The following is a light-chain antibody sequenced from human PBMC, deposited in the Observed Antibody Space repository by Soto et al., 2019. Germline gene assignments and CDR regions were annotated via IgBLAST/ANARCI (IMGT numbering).Light chain of an antibody. V-gene: IGLV2-14*01. CDR1: SSDIGAYNY. Sequence: QSALTQPPSVSGSPGQSITISCTGTSSDIGAYNYVSWCQQHPSNATQLIIYNVNHRPAVTSDRSSSTSSGYAASLTISGLQEDDDAYYYCASYTTSSTGVFGGGTKLTVL. CDR3: ASYTTSSTGV. CDR2: NVN. J-gene: IGLJ3*02.